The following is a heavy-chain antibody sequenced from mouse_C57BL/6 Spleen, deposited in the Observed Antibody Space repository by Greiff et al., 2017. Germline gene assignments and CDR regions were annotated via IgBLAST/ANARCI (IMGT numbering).Heavy chain of an antibody. D-gene: IGHD2-5*01. V-gene: IGHV5-17*01. CDR3: ASSYYSNPWFAY. CDR2: ISSGSSTI. J-gene: IGHJ3*01. Sequence: EVKLMESGGGLVKPGGSLKLSCAASGFTFSDYGMHWVRQAPEKGLEWVAYISSGSSTIYYADPVKGRFTISRDNAKNTLFLQMTSLRSEDTAMYYCASSYYSNPWFAYWGQGTLVTVSA. CDR1: GFTFSDYG.